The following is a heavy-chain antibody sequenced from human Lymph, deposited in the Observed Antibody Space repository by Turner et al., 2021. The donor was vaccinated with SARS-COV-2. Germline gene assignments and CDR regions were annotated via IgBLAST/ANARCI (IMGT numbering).Heavy chain of an antibody. CDR2: IYSGGST. Sequence: EVQLVDSGGGLIQPGGSLRLSCAASGFTVSSNYISWVRQVPGKGLEWVSLIYSGGSTLYADSVKGRFTISRDNSKNTLYLQMNSLRADDTAVYYCARVLPYGDYFDFWGQGTLVTVSS. CDR1: GFTVSSNY. V-gene: IGHV3-53*01. D-gene: IGHD4-17*01. J-gene: IGHJ4*02. CDR3: ARVLPYGDYFDF.